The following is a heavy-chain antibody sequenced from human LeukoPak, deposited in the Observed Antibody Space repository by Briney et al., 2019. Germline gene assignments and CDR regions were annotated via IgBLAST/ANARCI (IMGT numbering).Heavy chain of an antibody. Sequence: TTGGSLRLSCAASGFTFSSYSMNWVRQAPGKGLEWVSSISSSSSYIYYADSVKGRFTISRDNAKNSLYLQMNSLRAEDTAVYYCARGDDYGDYGRAFDIWGQGTMVTVSS. J-gene: IGHJ3*02. V-gene: IGHV3-21*01. CDR1: GFTFSSYS. CDR3: ARGDDYGDYGRAFDI. D-gene: IGHD4-17*01. CDR2: ISSSSSYI.